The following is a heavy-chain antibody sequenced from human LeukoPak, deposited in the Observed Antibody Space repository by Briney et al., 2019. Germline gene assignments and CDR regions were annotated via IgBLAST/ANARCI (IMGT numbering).Heavy chain of an antibody. CDR2: IYYTGNT. J-gene: IGHJ4*02. D-gene: IGHD3-22*01. CDR1: GGSISSYY. V-gene: IGHV4-59*01. CDR3: ARGRYYYDSSGYNDFDY. Sequence: PSETPSLTCTVSGGSISSYYWSWIRQPPGKGLEWIGYIYYTGNTNYNPSLKSRVTISVDTSKIQFSLKLSSVTAAGTAVYYCARGRYYYDSSGYNDFDYWGQGNLVSVSS.